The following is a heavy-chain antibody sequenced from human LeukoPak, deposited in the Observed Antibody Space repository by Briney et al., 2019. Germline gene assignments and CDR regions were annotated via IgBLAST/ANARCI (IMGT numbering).Heavy chain of an antibody. Sequence: SETLSLTCAVYGGSLSGYYWSWIRQPPGKGLEWIGEINHSGSTNYNPSLKSRVTISVDTSKNQFSLKLSSVTAADTAVYYCARGGRRSYYDSSGHNWFDPRGQGTLVTVSS. CDR1: GGSLSGYY. V-gene: IGHV4-34*01. CDR3: ARGGRRSYYDSSGHNWFDP. J-gene: IGHJ5*02. D-gene: IGHD3-22*01. CDR2: INHSGST.